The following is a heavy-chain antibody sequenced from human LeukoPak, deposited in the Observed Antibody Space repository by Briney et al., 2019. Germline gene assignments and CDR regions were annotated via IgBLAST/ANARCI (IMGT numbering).Heavy chain of an antibody. Sequence: GASVKVSCKASGYTLTSYDINWVRQATGQGLEWMGWMNPNSGNTGYAQKFQGRVTMTRNTSIITAHMELSSLTSEDTAVYYCARVYCSVVVAATRGCYFDSWGQGTLVTVSS. CDR3: ARVYCSVVVAATRGCYFDS. CDR1: GYTLTSYD. J-gene: IGHJ4*02. V-gene: IGHV1-8*01. D-gene: IGHD2-15*01. CDR2: MNPNSGNT.